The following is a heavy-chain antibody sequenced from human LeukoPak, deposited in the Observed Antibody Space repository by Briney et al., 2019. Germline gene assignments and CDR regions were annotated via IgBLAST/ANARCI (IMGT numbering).Heavy chain of an antibody. CDR3: ARDRIAAAALFHY. CDR2: ISYDGSNK. V-gene: IGHV3-30-3*01. Sequence: GRSLRLSCAASGFTFSSYAMHWIRQAPGKGLEWVAVISYDGSNKYYADSVKGRFTISRDNSKNTLYLQMNSLRAEDTAVYYCARDRIAAAALFHYRGQGTLVTVSS. J-gene: IGHJ4*02. CDR1: GFTFSSYA. D-gene: IGHD6-13*01.